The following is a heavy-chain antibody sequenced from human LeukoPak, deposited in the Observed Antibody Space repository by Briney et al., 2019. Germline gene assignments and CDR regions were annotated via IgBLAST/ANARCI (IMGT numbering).Heavy chain of an antibody. CDR1: GYTFTGYY. D-gene: IGHD3-22*01. CDR3: AGVGDSSGQPAFDI. Sequence: ASVKVSYKASGYTFTGYYMHWVRQAPGQGLEWMGIINPSGGRTSYAQKFQGRVTMTRDMSTSTVYMQLSSLRSEDTAVYYCAGVGDSSGQPAFDIWGQGTMVTVSS. J-gene: IGHJ3*02. V-gene: IGHV1-46*01. CDR2: INPSGGRT.